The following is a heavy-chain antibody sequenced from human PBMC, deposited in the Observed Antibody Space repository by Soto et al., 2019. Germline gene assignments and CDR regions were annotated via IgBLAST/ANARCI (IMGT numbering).Heavy chain of an antibody. CDR1: GFTFSSYS. V-gene: IGHV3-23*01. CDR3: AKDLGELLFDYFDY. Sequence: EVQLLESGGGLVQPGGSLRLSCAASGFTFSSYSMNWVRQAPGKGLEWVSTISGSTGNTYYADSVKGRFTISRDNSKNTLYLQMNSLRAEDTAVYYCAKDLGELLFDYFDYWGQGTLVTVS. D-gene: IGHD3-10*01. CDR2: ISGSTGNT. J-gene: IGHJ4*02.